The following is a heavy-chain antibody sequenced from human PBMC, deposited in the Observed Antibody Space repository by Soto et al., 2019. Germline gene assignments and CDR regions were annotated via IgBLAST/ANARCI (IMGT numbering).Heavy chain of an antibody. CDR1: GYSFSTYW. Sequence: PGESLKISCTCSGYSFSTYWIAWVRQMPGKGLEWMGIIYPGDSDTRYSPSFQGQVTISADKSSSTAYLQSSSLKASDTAMYYCARQKSGFLTGYYAYYGMDVGGEGTTVTVSS. D-gene: IGHD3-9*01. CDR2: IYPGDSDT. CDR3: ARQKSGFLTGYYAYYGMDV. V-gene: IGHV5-51*01. J-gene: IGHJ6*04.